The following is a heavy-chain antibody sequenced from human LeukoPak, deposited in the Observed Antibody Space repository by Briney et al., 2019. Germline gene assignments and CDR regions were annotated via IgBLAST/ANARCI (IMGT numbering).Heavy chain of an antibody. V-gene: IGHV4-61*02. D-gene: IGHD1-26*01. J-gene: IGHJ4*02. CDR2: IYTSGST. CDR1: GGSISSGSYY. CDR3: ARANSGSYWGDY. Sequence: SQTLSFTCTVSGGSISSGSYYWSWIRQPAGKGLEWIGRIYTSGSTNYNPSLKSRVTISVDTSKNQFSLKLSSVTAADTAVYYCARANSGSYWGDYRGQGTLVTVSS.